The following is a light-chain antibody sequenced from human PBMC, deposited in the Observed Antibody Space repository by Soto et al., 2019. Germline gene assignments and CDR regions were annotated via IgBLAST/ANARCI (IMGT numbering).Light chain of an antibody. CDR2: AAS. Sequence: DIQLTQSPSFLSASVGDRVTITCRASQGISSYLVWYQQKPGKAPKLLIYAASTLQSGVPSRFSGSGSGTEFTLTISSLQPEDFATYYCQQLNRYPLTFGGGTKVEIK. J-gene: IGKJ4*01. CDR3: QQLNRYPLT. CDR1: QGISSY. V-gene: IGKV1-9*01.